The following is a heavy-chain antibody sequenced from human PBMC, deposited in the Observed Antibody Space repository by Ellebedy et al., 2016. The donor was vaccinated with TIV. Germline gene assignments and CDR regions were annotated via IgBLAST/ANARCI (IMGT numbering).Heavy chain of an antibody. V-gene: IGHV4-39*01. CDR3: ARQSRVEEFFDS. D-gene: IGHD3-16*01. CDR2: IHYSGTT. CDR1: SGSITFGDYY. J-gene: IGHJ4*02. Sequence: MPSETLSLTFSVSSGSITFGDYYWAWVRQPPGKGLEWIGGIHYSGTTYYNPSLKSRAIVIQDTSKNQFSLILTSVTATDTAVYYCARQSRVEEFFDSWGQGTLVTVSS.